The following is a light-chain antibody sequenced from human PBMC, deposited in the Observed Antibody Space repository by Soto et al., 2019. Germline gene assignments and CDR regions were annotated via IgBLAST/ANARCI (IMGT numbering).Light chain of an antibody. J-gene: IGKJ3*01. V-gene: IGKV1-33*01. Sequence: DIQMTQSPSSLSASVGDRVTITCQASQDISSYLNWYQQKPGKAPKLLIYDASNLETGVPSRFSGSGSGTDFTFTISSLQPEDIATYHCQQYDNLLSFTFGPGTKVDIK. CDR2: DAS. CDR3: QQYDNLLSFT. CDR1: QDISSY.